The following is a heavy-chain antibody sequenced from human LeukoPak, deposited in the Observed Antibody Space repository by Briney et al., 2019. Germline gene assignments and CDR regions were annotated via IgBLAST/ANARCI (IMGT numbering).Heavy chain of an antibody. D-gene: IGHD2-8*01. CDR1: GFTFSNYW. V-gene: IGHV3-74*01. CDR2: INSDETST. CDR3: ATDNGGSDALDI. Sequence: PGGSLILSCAASGFTFSNYWMHWVRQGPGKGLVWVSRINSDETSTSSADSVKGRFTISRDNAKNTLYLQMNSLRAEDTAVYYCATDNGGSDALDIWGQGTMVTVSS. J-gene: IGHJ3*02.